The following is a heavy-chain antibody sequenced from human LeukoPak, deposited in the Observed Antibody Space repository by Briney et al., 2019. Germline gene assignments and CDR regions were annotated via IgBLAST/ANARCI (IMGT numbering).Heavy chain of an antibody. V-gene: IGHV3-23*01. Sequence: GGSLRLSCAASGFTFSSYAMSWVRQALGKGLEWVSAISGSGGSTYYADSVKGRFTISRDNSKNTLYLQMNSLRAEDTAVYYCAKANHFNWNYEGYFDYWGQGTLVTVSS. CDR2: ISGSGGST. CDR1: GFTFSSYA. D-gene: IGHD1-7*01. J-gene: IGHJ4*02. CDR3: AKANHFNWNYEGYFDY.